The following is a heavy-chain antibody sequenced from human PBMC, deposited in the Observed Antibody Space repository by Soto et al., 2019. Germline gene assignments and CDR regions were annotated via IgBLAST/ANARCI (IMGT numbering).Heavy chain of an antibody. V-gene: IGHV3-11*01. CDR3: ARRAAAGRHFDH. J-gene: IGHJ4*02. CDR1: GFTFSDHY. D-gene: IGHD6-13*01. Sequence: QVQLVESGGGLVMPGGSLRLSCAASGFTFSDHYMSWIRQAPGKGLEWVSYISSSGNSMYYADSVKGRFTVSRDNAKNSQYLQMNSLRAEDTAVYYCARRAAAGRHFDHWGQGTLVTVSS. CDR2: ISSSGNSM.